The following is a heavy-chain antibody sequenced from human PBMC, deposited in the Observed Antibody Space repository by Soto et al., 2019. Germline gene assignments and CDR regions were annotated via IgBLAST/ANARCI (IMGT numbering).Heavy chain of an antibody. J-gene: IGHJ5*02. Sequence: GGSLRLSCAASGFTISTYWMTWVRQAPGKGLEWVANINQDGSEKYYVDSVKGRFTISRDNAKNSLYLQMNNLRAEDTAVYYCTRVLNFFDPWGQGTLVTVSS. CDR2: INQDGSEK. V-gene: IGHV3-7*01. D-gene: IGHD3-16*01. CDR1: GFTISTYW. CDR3: TRVLNFFDP.